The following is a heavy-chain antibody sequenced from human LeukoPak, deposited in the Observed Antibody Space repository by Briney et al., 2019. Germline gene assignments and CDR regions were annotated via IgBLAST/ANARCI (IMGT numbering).Heavy chain of an antibody. Sequence: ASVKVSCKASGYTFTSYDINWVRQATGQGLEWMGWMNPNSGNTGYAQKFQGRVTITGNTSISTAYMELSSLRSEDTAVYYCARGGTMVRGVRNGWFDPWGQGTLVTVPS. V-gene: IGHV1-8*03. J-gene: IGHJ5*02. CDR2: MNPNSGNT. CDR3: ARGGTMVRGVRNGWFDP. D-gene: IGHD3-10*01. CDR1: GYTFTSYD.